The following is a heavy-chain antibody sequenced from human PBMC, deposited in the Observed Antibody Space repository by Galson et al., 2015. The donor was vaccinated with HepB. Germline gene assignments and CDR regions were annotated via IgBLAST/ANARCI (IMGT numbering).Heavy chain of an antibody. J-gene: IGHJ6*03. CDR1: GYTFTDYY. V-gene: IGHV1-69-2*01. D-gene: IGHD5-12*01. CDR2: VDPEDGET. Sequence: VKVSCKVSGYTFTDYYMHWVQQAPGKGLEWMGLVDPEDGETIYAEKFQGRVTITADTSTDTAYMELSSLRSEDTAVYYCATGSLGTSWLRLRRDYYYMDVWGKGTTVTVSS. CDR3: ATGSLGTSWLRLRRDYYYMDV.